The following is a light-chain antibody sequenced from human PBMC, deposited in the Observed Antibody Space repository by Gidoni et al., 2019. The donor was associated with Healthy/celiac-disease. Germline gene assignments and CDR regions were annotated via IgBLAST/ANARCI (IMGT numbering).Light chain of an antibody. CDR1: QSISSY. CDR2: AAS. CDR3: QQSDSTPWT. Sequence: DIQLPQSPSSLSASVGDRVTITCRASQSISSYLKWYQQKPGKAPKLLIYAASSLQSGVPSRFSGSGSGTDFTLTISSMQPEDFATYYCQQSDSTPWTFGQXTKVEIK. V-gene: IGKV1-39*01. J-gene: IGKJ1*01.